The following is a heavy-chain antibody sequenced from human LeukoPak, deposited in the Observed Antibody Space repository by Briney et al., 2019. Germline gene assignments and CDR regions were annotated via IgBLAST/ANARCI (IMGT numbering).Heavy chain of an antibody. CDR2: VSTNDGNT. J-gene: IGHJ4*02. CDR3: TRAPPGMTMMTDY. CDR1: GYTFTRYA. D-gene: IGHD3-22*01. Sequence: ASVKVSCKASGYTFTRYAMNWVRQAPGQGLEWMGWVSTNDGNTVYAQRLQGRVTMTTDTSTSVAYMELRSLTSDDTAVYYCTRAPPGMTMMTDYWGQGTLVTVSS. V-gene: IGHV1-18*01.